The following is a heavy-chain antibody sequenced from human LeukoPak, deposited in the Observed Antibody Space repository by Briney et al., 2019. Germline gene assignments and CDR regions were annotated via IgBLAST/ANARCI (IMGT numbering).Heavy chain of an antibody. CDR1: GGSFSGYY. Sequence: SETLSLTCAVYGGSFSGYYWSWIRQPAGKGLEWIGRIYTSGSTNYNPSLKSRVTMSVDTSKNQFSLKLSSVTAADTAVYYCARDSKTYYYGSGRGAYYMDVWGKGTTVTISS. V-gene: IGHV4-4*07. CDR2: IYTSGST. CDR3: ARDSKTYYYGSGRGAYYMDV. D-gene: IGHD3-10*01. J-gene: IGHJ6*03.